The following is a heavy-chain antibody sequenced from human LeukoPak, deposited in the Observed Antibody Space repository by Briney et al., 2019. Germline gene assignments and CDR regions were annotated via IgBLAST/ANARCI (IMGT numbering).Heavy chain of an antibody. D-gene: IGHD6-6*01. CDR1: GGSISSGSYY. CDR2: LYSSGST. V-gene: IGHV4-61*02. Sequence: MPSETLSLTCTVSGGSISSGSYYWSWIRQPAGKGLEWIGRLYSSGSTSYNPSLKSRVTISVDTSKSQFSLRLSSVTAADTAVYYCARVGIIRYSSSPRYTNFDYWGQGTLVTVSS. J-gene: IGHJ4*02. CDR3: ARVGIIRYSSSPRYTNFDY.